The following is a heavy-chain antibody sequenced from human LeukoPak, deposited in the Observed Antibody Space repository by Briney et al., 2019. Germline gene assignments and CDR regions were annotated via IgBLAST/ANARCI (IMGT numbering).Heavy chain of an antibody. Sequence: KAGGSLRLSCAASGFTFSSYNMNWVRQAPGKGLEWVSSISSGSSYLYYSDSVQGRFTISRDNAKNSLYLQMNSLRAEDTAVYYCARVGGYLSWFDPWGQGTLVTVSS. CDR3: ARVGGYLSWFDP. CDR2: ISSGSSYL. V-gene: IGHV3-21*04. J-gene: IGHJ5*02. D-gene: IGHD2-15*01. CDR1: GFTFSSYN.